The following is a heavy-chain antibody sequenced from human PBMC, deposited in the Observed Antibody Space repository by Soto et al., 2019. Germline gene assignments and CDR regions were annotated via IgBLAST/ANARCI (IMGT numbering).Heavy chain of an antibody. Sequence: QVQLVESGGGVVQPGRSLRLSCAASGFTFSSYGMHWVRQAPGKGLEWVAVISYDGSNKYYADSVKGRFTISRDNSKNTLYLQMNSLRAEDTAVYYCAKELMEAAGPDIVVVVAANPFDCWGQGTLVTVSS. CDR2: ISYDGSNK. V-gene: IGHV3-30*18. CDR1: GFTFSSYG. CDR3: AKELMEAAGPDIVVVVAANPFDC. D-gene: IGHD2-15*01. J-gene: IGHJ4*02.